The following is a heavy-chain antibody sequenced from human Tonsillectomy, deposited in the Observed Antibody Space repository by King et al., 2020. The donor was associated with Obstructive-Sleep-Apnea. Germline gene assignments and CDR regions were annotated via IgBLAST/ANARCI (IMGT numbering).Heavy chain of an antibody. V-gene: IGHV1-69*17. CDR1: GGTFSSYA. D-gene: IGHD5-24*01. CDR3: ARSRKEMATIGDYYYGMDV. J-gene: IGHJ6*02. Sequence: VQLVQSGAEVKNSGSSVKVSCKASGGTFSSYAISWVRQAPGQGLEWMGGSIPFFGIANYAQKFQGRVTITADKSTSTAYMELSSLRSEDTAVYYCARSRKEMATIGDYYYGMDVWGQGTTVTVSS. CDR2: SIPFFGIA.